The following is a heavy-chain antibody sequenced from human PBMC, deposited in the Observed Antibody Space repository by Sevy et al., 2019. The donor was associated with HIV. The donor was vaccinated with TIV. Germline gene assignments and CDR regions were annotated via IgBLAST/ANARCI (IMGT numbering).Heavy chain of an antibody. CDR1: GGSINYYY. CDR3: ARWDWSNNVCYHLDF. CDR2: IYYSGSI. D-gene: IGHD2-8*01. J-gene: IGHJ4*02. V-gene: IGHV4-59*01. Sequence: SETLSLTCTVSGGSINYYYWSWIRQPPGKGLEWIGYIYYSGSINYSPSLKSRVTMSVDTSKNQFSLKLTSVTAADTAIYYCARWDWSNNVCYHLDFWGQGTLVTVSS.